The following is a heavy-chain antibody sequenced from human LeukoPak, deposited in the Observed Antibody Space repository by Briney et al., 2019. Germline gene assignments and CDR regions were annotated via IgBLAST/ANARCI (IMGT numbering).Heavy chain of an antibody. J-gene: IGHJ4*02. CDR1: GFTFSSYG. V-gene: IGHV3-30*18. D-gene: IGHD4-23*01. CDR3: AKAVGTTVVTPVDY. Sequence: PGRSLRLSCAASGFTFSSYGMHWVRQAPGKGPEWVAVISYDGSNKYYADSVKGRFTISRDNSKNTLYLQMNSLRAEDTAVYYCAKAVGTTVVTPVDYWGQGTLVTVSS. CDR2: ISYDGSNK.